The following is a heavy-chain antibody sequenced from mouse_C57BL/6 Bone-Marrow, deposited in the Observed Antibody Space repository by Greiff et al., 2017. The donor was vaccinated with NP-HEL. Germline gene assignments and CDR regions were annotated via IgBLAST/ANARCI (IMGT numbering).Heavy chain of an antibody. D-gene: IGHD1-1*01. V-gene: IGHV1-59*01. CDR1: GYTFTSYW. J-gene: IGHJ2*01. CDR3: ARGGLYYGSSHYYFDY. Sequence: QVQLQQPGAELVRPGTSVKLSCKASGYTFTSYWMHWVKQRPGQGLEWIGVIDPSDSYTNYNQKFKGKATLTVDTSSSTAYMQLSSLTSEDSAVYYCARGGLYYGSSHYYFDYWGQGTTLTVSS. CDR2: IDPSDSYT.